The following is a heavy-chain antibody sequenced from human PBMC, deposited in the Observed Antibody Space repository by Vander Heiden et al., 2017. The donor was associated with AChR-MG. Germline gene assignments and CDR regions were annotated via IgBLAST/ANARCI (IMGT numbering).Heavy chain of an antibody. CDR3: ARDTDYAWFDP. Sequence: EVQLAESGGGWVQPGGSLRLSCTASGFTFSSYSMSWVRQAPGKGLEWVSYISSSSSTIYYAGSVKGRFTISRDNAKNSLYLQMNSLRAEDTAVYYCARDTDYAWFDPWGQGTLVTVSS. V-gene: IGHV3-48*01. CDR2: ISSSSSTI. J-gene: IGHJ5*02. CDR1: GFTFSSYS. D-gene: IGHD4-17*01.